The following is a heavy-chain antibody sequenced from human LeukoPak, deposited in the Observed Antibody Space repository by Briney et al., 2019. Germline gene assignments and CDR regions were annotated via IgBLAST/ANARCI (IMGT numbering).Heavy chain of an antibody. CDR3: ARHDAGRYRFGYAN. CDR2: IHYSGRT. CDR1: GGSISSSDYY. V-gene: IGHV4-39*01. Sequence: SETLSLTCTVSGGSISSSDYYWGWIRQPPGKGLEWIGSIHYSGRTYNNPSLKSRITISVDTSKNHFSLKLSSVTAADTAVYYCARHDAGRYRFGYANWGQGTLVTVSS. D-gene: IGHD5-18*01. J-gene: IGHJ4*02.